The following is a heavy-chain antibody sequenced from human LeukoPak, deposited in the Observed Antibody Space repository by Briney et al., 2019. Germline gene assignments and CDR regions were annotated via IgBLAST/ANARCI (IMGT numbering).Heavy chain of an antibody. J-gene: IGHJ3*02. CDR3: ARGSDYGDYSGSWSMAFDI. Sequence: GASVKVSCKASGYTFTSYGISWVRQAPGQGLEWMGWISAYNGNTNYAQKLQGRVTMTTDTSTSTAYMELRSLRSDDTAVYYCARGSDYGDYSGSWSMAFDIWGQGTMVTVSS. D-gene: IGHD4-17*01. CDR2: ISAYNGNT. V-gene: IGHV1-18*01. CDR1: GYTFTSYG.